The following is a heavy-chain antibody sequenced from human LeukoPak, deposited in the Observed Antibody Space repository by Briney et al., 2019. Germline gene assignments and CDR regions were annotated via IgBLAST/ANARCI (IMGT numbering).Heavy chain of an antibody. J-gene: IGHJ4*02. CDR1: GFTFSSYS. CDR2: ISSSSSYI. D-gene: IGHD1-1*01. CDR3: AKVYNWNYQLSDY. Sequence: GGSLRLSCAASGFTFSSYSMNWVRQAPGKGLEWVSSISSSSSYIYYADSVKGRFTISGDNSKNTLYLQMNSLRAEDTAVYYCAKVYNWNYQLSDYWGQGTLVTVSS. V-gene: IGHV3-21*04.